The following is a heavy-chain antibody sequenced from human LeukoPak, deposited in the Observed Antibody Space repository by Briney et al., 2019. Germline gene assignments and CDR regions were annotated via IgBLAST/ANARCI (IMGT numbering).Heavy chain of an antibody. CDR1: GFTFSSYS. Sequence: GGSLRLSCAASGFTFSSYSMNWVRQAPGEGLEWVSSISSSSSYIYYADSVKGRFTISRDNAKNSLYLQMNSLRAEDTAVYYCAKDLLLLDKDTAKDAFDIWGQGTMVTVSS. J-gene: IGHJ3*02. D-gene: IGHD5-18*01. CDR3: AKDLLLLDKDTAKDAFDI. V-gene: IGHV3-21*04. CDR2: ISSSSSYI.